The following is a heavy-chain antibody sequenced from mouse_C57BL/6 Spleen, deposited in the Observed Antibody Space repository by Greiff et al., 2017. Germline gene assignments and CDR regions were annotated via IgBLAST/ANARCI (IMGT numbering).Heavy chain of an antibody. D-gene: IGHD1-1*02. CDR1: GYTFTSYW. CDR3: ARSDYGGY. Sequence: QVQLQQPGAELVKPGASVKLSCKASGYTFTSYWMQWVKQRPGQGLEWIGEIDPSDSYTNYNQKFKGKATLTVDTSSSTAYMQLSSLTSEDSAVYYCARSDYGGYWGQGTTLTVSS. J-gene: IGHJ2*01. CDR2: IDPSDSYT. V-gene: IGHV1-50*01.